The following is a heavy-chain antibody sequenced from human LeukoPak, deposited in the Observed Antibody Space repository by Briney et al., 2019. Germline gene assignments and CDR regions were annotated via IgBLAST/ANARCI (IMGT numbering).Heavy chain of an antibody. J-gene: IGHJ4*02. V-gene: IGHV1-69*05. CDR3: ARHGSYSSSWYNYYFDY. CDR2: IIPIFGTA. Sequence: SVKVSCKASGGTFSSYAISWVRQAPGQGLEWMGGIIPIFGTANYAQKFQGRVTITTDESTSTAYMELSSLRSEDTAVYYCARHGSYSSSWYNYYFDYWGQGTLVTVSS. D-gene: IGHD6-13*01. CDR1: GGTFSSYA.